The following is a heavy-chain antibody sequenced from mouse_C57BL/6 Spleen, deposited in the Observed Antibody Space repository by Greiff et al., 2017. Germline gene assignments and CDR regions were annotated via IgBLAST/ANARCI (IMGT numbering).Heavy chain of an antibody. Sequence: QVHVKQPGAELVMPGASVKLSCKASGYTFTSYWMHWVKQRPGQGLEWIGEIDPSDSYTNYNQKFKGKSTLTVDKSSSTAYMQLSSLTSEDSAVYYCARSTVVATDYCDYWGQGTTLTVSS. V-gene: IGHV1-69*01. CDR3: ARSTVVATDYCDY. D-gene: IGHD1-1*01. J-gene: IGHJ2*01. CDR2: IDPSDSYT. CDR1: GYTFTSYW.